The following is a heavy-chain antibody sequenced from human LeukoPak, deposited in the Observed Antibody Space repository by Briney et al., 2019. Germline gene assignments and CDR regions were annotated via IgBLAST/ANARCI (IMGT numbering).Heavy chain of an antibody. V-gene: IGHV3-13*01. D-gene: IGHD1-26*01. CDR1: GFTFSSYD. CDR2: IGTGYDT. CDR3: ARQKTPHGNFDY. J-gene: IGHJ4*02. Sequence: GGSLRLSCAASGFTFSSYDMHWVHQATGKGLEWVSAIGTGYDTYYPGSAKGRFAISRENAKNSLYLQMNSLRVEDTAVYYCARQKTPHGNFDYWGQGTLVTVSS.